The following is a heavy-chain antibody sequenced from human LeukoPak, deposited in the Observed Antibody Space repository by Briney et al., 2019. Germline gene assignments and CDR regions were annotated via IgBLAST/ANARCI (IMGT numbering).Heavy chain of an antibody. V-gene: IGHV3-21*01. Sequence: AGSLRLSCAASGFTFSSYNMNWVRQAPGKGLEWVSSISSSSSYIYYADSVKGRFTISRDNAKNSLYLQMNSLRAEDTAVYYCARAYSSSLWFDPWGQGTLVTVSS. D-gene: IGHD6-13*01. CDR1: GFTFSSYN. CDR3: ARAYSSSLWFDP. J-gene: IGHJ5*02. CDR2: ISSSSSYI.